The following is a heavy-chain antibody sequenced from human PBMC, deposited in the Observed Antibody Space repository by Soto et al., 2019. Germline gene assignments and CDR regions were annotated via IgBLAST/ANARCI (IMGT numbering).Heavy chain of an antibody. CDR1: GFTFSRYW. V-gene: IGHV3-74*01. CDR2: INSYGSST. CDR3: ARGWIGDLNDAFDI. Sequence: GGSLRLSCAASGFTFSRYWMHWVRQAPGKGLVWVSRINSYGSSTDYADSVKGRFTISRDNAKNTLYLQMNSLRVEDTAVYYCARGWIGDLNDAFDIWGQGTMVTVSS. D-gene: IGHD2-2*03. J-gene: IGHJ3*02.